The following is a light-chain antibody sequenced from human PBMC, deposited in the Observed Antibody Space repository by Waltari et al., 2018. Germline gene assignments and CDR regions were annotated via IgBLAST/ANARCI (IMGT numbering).Light chain of an antibody. V-gene: IGKV3-11*01. J-gene: IGKJ2*01. Sequence: EIVLTQSPATLSLSPGETATLSCRASQSVGTYLAWYQQKPGQAPRLLIYDASNRATGIPDRFRGSGSGTDFTLTISSLEPEDFAVYYCQQRSSWTPHPFGQGARLEIK. CDR2: DAS. CDR3: QQRSSWTPHP. CDR1: QSVGTY.